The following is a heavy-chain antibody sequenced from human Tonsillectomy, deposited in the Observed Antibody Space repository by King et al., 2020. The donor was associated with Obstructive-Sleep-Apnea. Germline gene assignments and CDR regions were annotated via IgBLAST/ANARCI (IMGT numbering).Heavy chain of an antibody. D-gene: IGHD3-22*01. Sequence: EVQLVESGGGLVKPGGSLRLSCAASGFTFSSYSMNWVRQAPGKGLEWVSSISSSSSYIYYADSVKGRFTISRDNAKNSLYLQMNSLRAEDTAVYYCAREGGDSGYYYFFDYWGQGTLVTVSS. J-gene: IGHJ4*02. CDR1: GFTFSSYS. CDR3: AREGGDSGYYYFFDY. V-gene: IGHV3-21*01. CDR2: ISSSSSYI.